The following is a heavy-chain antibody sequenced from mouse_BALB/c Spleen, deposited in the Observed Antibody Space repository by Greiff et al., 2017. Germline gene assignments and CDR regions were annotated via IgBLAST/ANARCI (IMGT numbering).Heavy chain of an antibody. V-gene: IGHV5-6-5*01. Sequence: EVKLVESGGGLVKPGGSLKLSCAASGFTFSSYAMSWVRQTPEKRLEWVASISSGGSTYYPDSVKGRFTISRDNARNILYMQLSSLRSEDTAMYYCANGRIKYGYDECYFDYWGQGTTVTVSA. CDR3: ANGRIKYGYDECYFDY. CDR1: GFTFSSYA. J-gene: IGHJ2*01. D-gene: IGHD2-2*01. CDR2: ISSGGST.